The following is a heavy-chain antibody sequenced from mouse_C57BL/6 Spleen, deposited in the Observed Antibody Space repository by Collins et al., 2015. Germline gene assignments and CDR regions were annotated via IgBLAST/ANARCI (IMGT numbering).Heavy chain of an antibody. CDR1: GFSLTSYG. CDR3: ARGDGNYVWFAY. V-gene: IGHV2-9*02. Sequence: QVQLRESGPGLVAPSQSLSITCTVSGFSLTSYGVHWVRQPPGKGLEWLGVIWAGGSTNYNSALMSRLSISKDNSKSQVFLKMNSLQTDDTAMYYCARGDGNYVWFAYWGQGTLVTVSA. CDR2: IWAGGST. D-gene: IGHD2-1*01. J-gene: IGHJ3*01.